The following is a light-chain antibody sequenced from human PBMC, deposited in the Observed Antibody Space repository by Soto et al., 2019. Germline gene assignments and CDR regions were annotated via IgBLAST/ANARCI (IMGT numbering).Light chain of an antibody. CDR2: GAS. CDR1: QSVSSSY. V-gene: IGKV3-20*01. Sequence: EIVLTQSPGTLSLSPGERATLSCRASQSVSSSYLAWYQQKPGQAPRLLIYGASSRATGIPDRFSGSGSGTDVTLTISRLEPEDFAMYYCQQYGRSHLVTFRQGTRVEIK. J-gene: IGKJ5*01. CDR3: QQYGRSHLVT.